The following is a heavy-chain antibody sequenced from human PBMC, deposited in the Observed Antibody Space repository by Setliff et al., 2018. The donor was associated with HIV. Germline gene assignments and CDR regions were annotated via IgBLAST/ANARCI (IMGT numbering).Heavy chain of an antibody. CDR2: VLYNGGT. CDR3: SNWNTTVDADS. V-gene: IGHV4-34*12. J-gene: IGHJ4*02. CDR1: GGSFSGNH. D-gene: IGHD1-1*01. Sequence: PSETLSLTCTIYGGSFSGNHWSWIRQSPGNGLEWIGEVLYNGGTRYNPSLENRVSMSVDTSKNQFSLKLRSVTAADTAVYYCSNWNTTVDADSWGQGTLVTVSS.